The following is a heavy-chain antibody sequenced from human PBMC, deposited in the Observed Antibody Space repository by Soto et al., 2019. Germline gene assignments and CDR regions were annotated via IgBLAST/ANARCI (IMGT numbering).Heavy chain of an antibody. CDR2: IYWDDGK. V-gene: IGHV2-5*02. CDR3: AVHLRRNYDY. J-gene: IGHJ4*02. Sequence: QITLKESGPTLVKPTQTLTLTCTFSGFSLTTSGVRVGWIRQPPGKALEWLAHIYWDDGKRYSPSLKTTLSTTQNTPTTQVVLPMTDMDPVDTATYYCAVHLRRNYDYWGQGTLVTVSS. CDR1: GFSLTTSGVR. D-gene: IGHD3-3*02.